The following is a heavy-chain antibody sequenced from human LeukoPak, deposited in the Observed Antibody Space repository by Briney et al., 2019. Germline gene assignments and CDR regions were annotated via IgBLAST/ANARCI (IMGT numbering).Heavy chain of an antibody. CDR1: GFTFSSYG. J-gene: IGHJ4*02. CDR3: AKDHSSGYYAMYYFDY. V-gene: IGHV3-33*06. CDR2: IWYDGSNK. D-gene: IGHD3-22*01. Sequence: GRSLRLXCAASGFTFSSYGMQWVRQAPGKALEWVAVIWYDGSNKYYADSVKGRFTISRDNSKNTLYLQMNSLRAEDTAVYYCAKDHSSGYYAMYYFDYWGQGTLVTVSS.